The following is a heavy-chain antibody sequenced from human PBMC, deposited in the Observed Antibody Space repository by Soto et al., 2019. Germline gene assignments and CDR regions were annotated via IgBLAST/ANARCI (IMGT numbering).Heavy chain of an antibody. CDR3: ARVRDSFGLDV. V-gene: IGHV4-31*03. D-gene: IGHD2-15*01. CDR1: GGSITGAYY. CDR2: IHYRGTT. J-gene: IGHJ6*02. Sequence: SETLSLTCNVSGGSITGAYYWNWIRQHPGRGLEWIGSIHYRGTTDYNPSLKSRITISLDRSKNQFALKLSSVTAADTAVYYCARVRDSFGLDVWGQGTTVTVSS.